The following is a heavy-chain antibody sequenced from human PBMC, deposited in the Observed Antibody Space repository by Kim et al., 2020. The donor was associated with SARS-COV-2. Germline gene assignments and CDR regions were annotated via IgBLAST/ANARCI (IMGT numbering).Heavy chain of an antibody. CDR3: ARVPTYYDFWSGPPADWYFDL. CDR1: GFTFSSYS. D-gene: IGHD3-3*01. Sequence: GGSLRLSCAASGFTFSSYSMNWVRQAPGKGLEWVSSISSSSSYIYYADSVKGRFTISRDNAKNSLYLQMNSLRAEDTAVYYCARVPTYYDFWSGPPADWYFDLWGRGTLVTVSS. V-gene: IGHV3-21*01. J-gene: IGHJ2*01. CDR2: ISSSSSYI.